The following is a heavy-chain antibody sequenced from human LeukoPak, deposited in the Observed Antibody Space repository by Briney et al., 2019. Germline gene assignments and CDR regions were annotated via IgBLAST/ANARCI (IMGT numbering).Heavy chain of an antibody. CDR2: INHSGST. V-gene: IGHV4-34*01. CDR3: PRGFDDFWSGHRQTHPFDP. J-gene: IGHJ5*02. CDR1: GASVSTYY. D-gene: IGHD3-3*01. Sequence: SETLSLTCAVYGASVSTYYCSCIRQPPGKGLEWIEEINHSGSTNYNPSLKSRVTISVNTSKNQFSLKLNSVTGADTAVYYCPRGFDDFWSGHRQTHPFDPWGQGTLVTVSS.